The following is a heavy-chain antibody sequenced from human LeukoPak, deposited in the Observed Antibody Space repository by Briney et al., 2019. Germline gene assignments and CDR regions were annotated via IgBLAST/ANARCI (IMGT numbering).Heavy chain of an antibody. J-gene: IGHJ4*02. V-gene: IGHV3-9*01. D-gene: IGHD1-26*01. Sequence: PGGSLRLSCAASGFTFDDYAFHWVRQAPGKGLEWVSGTSWDSGSIDYADSVKGRFTISRDNAKNSLYLQMTSLRAEDTALYYCAKDIGTGSYYHFDYWGQGTLVTVSS. CDR3: AKDIGTGSYYHFDY. CDR2: TSWDSGSI. CDR1: GFTFDDYA.